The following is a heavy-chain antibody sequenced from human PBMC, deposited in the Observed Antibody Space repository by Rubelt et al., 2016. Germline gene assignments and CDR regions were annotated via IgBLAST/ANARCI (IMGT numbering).Heavy chain of an antibody. CDR3: ARVRDSSGYYADWYFDL. V-gene: IGHV3-21*01. CDR2: IIISSSFI. Sequence: GKGLEWVSSIIISSSFIYYADSVKGRFTISRDNAKNSLYLQMNSLRAEDTAVYYCARVRDSSGYYADWYFDLWGRGTLVTVSS. D-gene: IGHD3-22*01. J-gene: IGHJ2*01.